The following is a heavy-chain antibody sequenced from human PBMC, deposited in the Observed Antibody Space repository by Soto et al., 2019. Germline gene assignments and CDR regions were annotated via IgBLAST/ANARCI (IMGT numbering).Heavy chain of an antibody. Sequence: SAKVSVKASGYTFTSYGISWVRQAPGQGLEWMGWISAYNGNTNYAQKLQGRVTMTTDTSTSTAYMELRSLRSDDTAVYYCARVPFNDNYGDYGKFDPWGQGTLVTVSS. CDR2: ISAYNGNT. D-gene: IGHD4-17*01. J-gene: IGHJ5*02. V-gene: IGHV1-18*01. CDR1: GYTFTSYG. CDR3: ARVPFNDNYGDYGKFDP.